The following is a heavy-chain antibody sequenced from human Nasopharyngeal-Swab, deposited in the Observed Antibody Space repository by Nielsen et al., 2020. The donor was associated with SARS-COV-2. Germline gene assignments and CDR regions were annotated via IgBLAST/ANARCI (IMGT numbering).Heavy chain of an antibody. Sequence: SETLSLTCAVYGGSFSGYYWSWIRQLPGKGLEWIGEINHSGSTNYDPSLKSRVTISVDTSKNQFSLKLSSVTAADTAVYYCSAAGGNYWGQGTLVTVSS. CDR2: INHSGST. J-gene: IGHJ4*02. CDR3: SAAGGNY. CDR1: GGSFSGYY. V-gene: IGHV4-34*01. D-gene: IGHD6-13*01.